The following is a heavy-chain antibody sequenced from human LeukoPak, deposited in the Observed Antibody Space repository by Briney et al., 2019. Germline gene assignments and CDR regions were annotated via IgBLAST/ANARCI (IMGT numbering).Heavy chain of an antibody. J-gene: IGHJ3*02. CDR3: ARSYGSGSYGGAFDI. CDR1: GYFFTSYW. CDR2: IYPGDSGT. D-gene: IGHD3-10*01. V-gene: IGHV5-51*01. Sequence: GESLKISCKGSGYFFTSYWIGWVRQMPGKGLEWMGIIYPGDSGTRYSPSFQGQVTMSADKSISTAYLQWSSLKASDTAMYYCARSYGSGSYGGAFDIWGQGTMVTVSS.